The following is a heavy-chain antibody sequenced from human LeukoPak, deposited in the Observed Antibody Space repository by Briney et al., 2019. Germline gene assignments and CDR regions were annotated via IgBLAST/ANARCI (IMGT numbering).Heavy chain of an antibody. CDR1: GFPFSSYG. CDR2: ISYDGSNK. Sequence: PGRSLPLSCAASGFPFSSYGMHWVRQAPGKGLEWVAVISYDGSNKYYADSVKGRFTISRDNSKNTLYLQMNSLRAEDTAVYYCAKDRHDSSGYYPFDYWGQGTLVTVPS. J-gene: IGHJ4*02. D-gene: IGHD3-22*01. V-gene: IGHV3-30*18. CDR3: AKDRHDSSGYYPFDY.